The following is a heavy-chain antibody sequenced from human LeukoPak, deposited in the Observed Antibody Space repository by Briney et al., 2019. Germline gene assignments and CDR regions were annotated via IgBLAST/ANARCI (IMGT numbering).Heavy chain of an antibody. D-gene: IGHD3-16*01. V-gene: IGHV3-64D*09. CDR2: ISDNGAST. J-gene: IGHJ4*02. CDR1: GFTFSRYA. Sequence: PGGSLRLSCSASGFTFSRYAMHWVRQAPGKGLEYVSAISDNGASTYYADSVKGRFTISRDNSKNTLFLQMSSLRAEDTAVYYCVKGFGGVVDYWGQGTLVTVSS. CDR3: VKGFGGVVDY.